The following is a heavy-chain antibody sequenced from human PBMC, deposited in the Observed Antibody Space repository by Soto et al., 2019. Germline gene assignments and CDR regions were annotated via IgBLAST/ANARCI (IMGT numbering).Heavy chain of an antibody. J-gene: IGHJ4*02. V-gene: IGHV1-2*06. Sequence: ASVKVSCKASGYTFTKYYVLWVRQAPGQGLEWVGRINPNTGGTNYTQKFQDRVTMTRDTSITTAYMELSRLRSDDTAVYYCARQLAYCGGDCYTEPIDYWGQGTQVTVSS. CDR2: INPNTGGT. CDR1: GYTFTKYY. D-gene: IGHD2-21*02. CDR3: ARQLAYCGGDCYTEPIDY.